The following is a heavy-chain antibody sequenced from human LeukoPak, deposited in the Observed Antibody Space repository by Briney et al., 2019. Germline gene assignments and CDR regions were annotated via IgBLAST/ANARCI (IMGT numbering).Heavy chain of an antibody. CDR3: ARVPTWELLYYFDY. D-gene: IGHD1-26*01. Sequence: GGSLRLSCAASGFTFSSYWMSWVRQAPGKGLEWVANIKQDGSEKYYVDSVKGRFTISRDNAKNSLYLQMNSLRAEDTAVYYCARVPTWELLYYFDYWGQGTLVTVSS. CDR1: GFTFSSYW. J-gene: IGHJ4*02. V-gene: IGHV3-7*01. CDR2: IKQDGSEK.